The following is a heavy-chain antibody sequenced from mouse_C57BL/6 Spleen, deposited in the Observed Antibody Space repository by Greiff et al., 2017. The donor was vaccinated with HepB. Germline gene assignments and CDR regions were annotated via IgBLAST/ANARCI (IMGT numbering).Heavy chain of an antibody. J-gene: IGHJ3*01. D-gene: IGHD2-5*01. Sequence: EVKLVESGGGLVKPGGSLKLSCAASGFTFSDYGMHWVRQAPEKGLEWVAYISSGSSTIYYADTVKGRFTISRDNAKNTLFLQMTSLRSEDTAMYYCARGYYSNYVWFAYWGQGTLVTVSA. CDR1: GFTFSDYG. CDR2: ISSGSSTI. V-gene: IGHV5-17*01. CDR3: ARGYYSNYVWFAY.